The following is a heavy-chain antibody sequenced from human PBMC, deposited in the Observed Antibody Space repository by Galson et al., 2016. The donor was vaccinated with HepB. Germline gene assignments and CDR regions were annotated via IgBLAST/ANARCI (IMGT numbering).Heavy chain of an antibody. Sequence: SLRLSCAASGFTFRNYGMTWVRQAPGKGLEVVSSISRSGDSPDYADSVKGRFTISRDNSNNTLSLQMNSLTADDTAIYYCVQGSTAPAVWGKGTPVTVSS. V-gene: IGHV3-23*01. D-gene: IGHD2-2*01. CDR1: GFTFRNYG. CDR3: VQGSTAPAV. J-gene: IGHJ6*04. CDR2: ISRSGDSP.